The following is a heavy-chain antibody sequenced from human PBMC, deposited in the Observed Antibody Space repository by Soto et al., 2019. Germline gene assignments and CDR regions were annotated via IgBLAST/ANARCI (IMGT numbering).Heavy chain of an antibody. D-gene: IGHD3-10*01. Sequence: QVQLVQSGAEVKKPGSSVKVSCKASGGTFSSYAISWVRQAPGQGLERMGGIIPIFGTANYAQKFQGRVTITADESTSTAYMELSSLRSEDTAVYYCARDTGEPNMGDRRGYGMDVWGQGTTVTVSS. CDR3: ARDTGEPNMGDRRGYGMDV. CDR1: GGTFSSYA. CDR2: IIPIFGTA. J-gene: IGHJ6*02. V-gene: IGHV1-69*01.